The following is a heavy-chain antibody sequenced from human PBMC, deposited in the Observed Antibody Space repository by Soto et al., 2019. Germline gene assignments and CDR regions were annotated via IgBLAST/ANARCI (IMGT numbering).Heavy chain of an antibody. CDR1: GGSITNDGYY. Sequence: QVQLQESGPGLVKPSQSLSLTCTVSGGSITNDGYYWSWIRHHPGKGLEWIGYIYYSGSTHYNPSLKSRVTISVDTSQNQFSLKLISVTAADTAVYYCARGLRSNGYYYYGMGVCGQGTTVTVSS. V-gene: IGHV4-31*03. CDR2: IYYSGST. J-gene: IGHJ6*02. CDR3: ARGLRSNGYYYYGMGV. D-gene: IGHD1-1*01.